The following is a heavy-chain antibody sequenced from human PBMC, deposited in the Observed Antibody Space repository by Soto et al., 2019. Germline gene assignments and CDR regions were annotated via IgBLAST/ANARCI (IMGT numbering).Heavy chain of an antibody. D-gene: IGHD2-2*01. J-gene: IGHJ6*02. Sequence: GFLRVPGEPAGFRLSNYGMHWVGQARGKGLEWVAVISYDGSDKYYADSVKGRFSISRDNSKNTLYLQMNSLRAEERAVYYCAKVTGYCSSYRCRRDYYYYYGMEVWGQGTTVTVSS. CDR3: AKVTGYCSSYRCRRDYYYYYGMEV. CDR2: ISYDGSDK. CDR1: GFRLSNYG. V-gene: IGHV3-30*18.